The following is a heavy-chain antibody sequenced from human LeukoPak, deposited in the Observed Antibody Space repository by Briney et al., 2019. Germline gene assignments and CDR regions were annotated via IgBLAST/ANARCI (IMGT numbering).Heavy chain of an antibody. CDR1: GYTFTDYY. J-gene: IGHJ4*02. D-gene: IGHD3-16*01. CDR3: ARITGTTFGFSDY. CDR2: INPNSGGT. V-gene: IGHV1-2*02. Sequence: VASVKVSCRASGYTFTDYYMHWVRQAPGQGLEWVGWINPNSGGTNYAQKFQGRVTMTRDTSISTAYMELSRLRSDDTAVYYCARITGTTFGFSDYWGQGTLVTVSS.